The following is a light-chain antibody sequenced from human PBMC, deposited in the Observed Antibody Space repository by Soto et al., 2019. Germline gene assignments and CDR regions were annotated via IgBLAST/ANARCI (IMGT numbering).Light chain of an antibody. J-gene: IGKJ5*01. CDR3: QQYDNIIT. CDR2: DAS. Sequence: DIQMTQSPSSISASVGDRVTITCQASQDISNYLNWYQQKPGKAPKLLIYDASNLETGVPSRFSGSGSGTDFTFTISSMKPEDIATYYCQQYDNIITFGQGTRLEIK. CDR1: QDISNY. V-gene: IGKV1-33*01.